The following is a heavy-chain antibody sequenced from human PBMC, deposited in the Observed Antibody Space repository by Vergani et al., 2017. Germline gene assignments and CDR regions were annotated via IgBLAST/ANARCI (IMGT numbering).Heavy chain of an antibody. J-gene: IGHJ4*02. V-gene: IGHV3-49*04. CDR3: SRGRGYSFGYSDY. D-gene: IGHD5-18*01. CDR1: GFSFGDYA. Sequence: EVQLVESGGGLVPPGRSLRLSCAASGFSFGDYAMTWVRQAPGKGLEWVAFIRNKAYGGPTEYAASVKGRFTISRDDSKRLAYLQLSGLKTEDTAGYFCSRGRGYSFGYSDYWGQGTLVTVSS. CDR2: IRNKAYGGPT.